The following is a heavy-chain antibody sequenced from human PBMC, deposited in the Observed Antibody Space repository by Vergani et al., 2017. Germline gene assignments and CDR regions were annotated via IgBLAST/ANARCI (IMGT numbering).Heavy chain of an antibody. CDR3: ARSAHLEWLLYSLYGMDV. Sequence: QLQLQESGPGLVKPSETLSLTCTVSGGSISSSSYYWGWIRQPPGKGLEWIGSIYYSGSTYYNPSLQSRVTISVDTSKNQFSLKLSSVTAADTAVYYCARSAHLEWLLYSLYGMDVWGQGTTVTVSS. V-gene: IGHV4-39*07. CDR2: IYYSGST. D-gene: IGHD3-3*01. J-gene: IGHJ6*02. CDR1: GGSISSSSYY.